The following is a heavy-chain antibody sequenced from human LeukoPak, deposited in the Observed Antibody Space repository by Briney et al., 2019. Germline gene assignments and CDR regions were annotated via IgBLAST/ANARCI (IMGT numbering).Heavy chain of an antibody. J-gene: IGHJ5*02. D-gene: IGHD2-2*01. V-gene: IGHV3-74*01. CDR3: ARDAAYCSSTSCHQWSWFDP. CDR1: GFTFSSYW. Sequence: GGSLRLSCAASGFTFSSYWMHWVRQAPGKGLVWVSRLNPDGSNTNYADSVKGRFTISRDNAKNTLYLQMNSLRAEDTAVYYCARDAAYCSSTSCHQWSWFDPWGQGTLVTVSS. CDR2: LNPDGSNT.